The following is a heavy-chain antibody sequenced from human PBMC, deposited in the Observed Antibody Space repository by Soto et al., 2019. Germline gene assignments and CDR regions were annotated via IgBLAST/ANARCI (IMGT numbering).Heavy chain of an antibody. D-gene: IGHD6-6*01. CDR3: ARGGIAARPNWFDP. J-gene: IGHJ5*02. V-gene: IGHV4-34*01. Sequence: SETLSLTCAVYGGSFSGYYWSWIRQPPGKGLEWIGEINHSGSTNYNPSLKSRVTISVDTSKNQFSLKLSSVTAADTAVHYCARGGIAARPNWFDPWGQGTLVTVSS. CDR1: GGSFSGYY. CDR2: INHSGST.